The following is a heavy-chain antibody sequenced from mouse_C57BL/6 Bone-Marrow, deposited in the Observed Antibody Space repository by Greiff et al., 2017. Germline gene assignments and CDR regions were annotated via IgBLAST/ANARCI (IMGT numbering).Heavy chain of an antibody. D-gene: IGHD2-5*01. Sequence: QVQLQQPGAELVKPGASVKLSCKASGYTFTSYCVHWVKQRPGRGLEWIGRFEPNSGGTKYNEKFKSKATLTVDQPYSTAYMQFSSMTAEDSAVYYCARGGNYSNSFAYWGQGTLVTVSA. CDR3: ARGGNYSNSFAY. CDR1: GYTFTSYC. V-gene: IGHV1-72*01. CDR2: FEPNSGGT. J-gene: IGHJ3*01.